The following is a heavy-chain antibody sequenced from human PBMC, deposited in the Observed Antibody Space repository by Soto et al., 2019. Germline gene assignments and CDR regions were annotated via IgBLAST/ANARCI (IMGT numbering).Heavy chain of an antibody. D-gene: IGHD6-25*01. CDR3: ERVIRSGAINWFDP. Sequence: TLSLTCTVSGGSISSGGYYWSWIRQHPGKGLEWIGYIYYSGSTYYNPSLKSRVTISVDTSKNQFSLKLSSVTAADTAVYYCERVIRSGAINWFDPWGQGTLVPVSS. CDR2: IYYSGST. CDR1: GGSISSGGYY. V-gene: IGHV4-31*03. J-gene: IGHJ5*02.